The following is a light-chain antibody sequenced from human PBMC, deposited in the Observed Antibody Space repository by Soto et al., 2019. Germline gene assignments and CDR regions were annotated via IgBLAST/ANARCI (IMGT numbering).Light chain of an antibody. CDR1: QSMSNW. CDR2: DAS. J-gene: IGKJ2*01. V-gene: IGKV1-5*01. CDR3: QQYNSSPYT. Sequence: DIQMTQSPSTLSASVGDRVTITCRASQSMSNWLAWYQQKPGKAPKLLIYDASSLESGVPSRFSGSGSGTEFTLTISSLQPDDFATYYCQQYNSSPYTFGQGTKLEIK.